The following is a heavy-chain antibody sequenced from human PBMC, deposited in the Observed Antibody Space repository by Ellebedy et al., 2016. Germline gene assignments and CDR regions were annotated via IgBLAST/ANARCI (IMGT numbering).Heavy chain of an antibody. CDR3: TTVYRYNYDSV. D-gene: IGHD5-18*01. Sequence: GGSLRLSCAASGFTFSNAWMNWVRQAPGKGLEWVGRIKSKTDGGAADYAAPVKGRFTISRDDSKNTLYLQMNSLKTADTAVYFCTTVYRYNYDSVWGQGTLVTVSS. J-gene: IGHJ4*02. V-gene: IGHV3-15*01. CDR1: GFTFSNAW. CDR2: IKSKTDGGAA.